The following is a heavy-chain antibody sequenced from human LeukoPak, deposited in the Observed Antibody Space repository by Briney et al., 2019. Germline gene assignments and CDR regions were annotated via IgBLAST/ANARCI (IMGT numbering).Heavy chain of an antibody. V-gene: IGHV1-24*01. CDR2: FDPEDGET. CDR1: GYTLTELS. CDR3: ASGPAYYYDSSGYRNYYYGMDV. Sequence: ASVEVSCKVSGYTLTELSMHWVRQAPGKGLEWMGGFDPEDGETIYAQKFQGRVTMTEDTSTDTAYMELSSLRSEDTAVYYCASGPAYYYDSSGYRNYYYGMDVWGQGTTVTVSS. J-gene: IGHJ6*02. D-gene: IGHD3-22*01.